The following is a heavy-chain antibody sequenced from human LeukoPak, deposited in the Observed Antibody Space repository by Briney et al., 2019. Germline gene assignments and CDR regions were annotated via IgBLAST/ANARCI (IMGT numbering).Heavy chain of an antibody. CDR2: MNPNSGGT. Sequence: GASVKVSCKTSGYTFTGYYIHWVRQAPGQGLEWMGWMNPNSGGTNYAQSFQGRVTMTRDTSISTAYMEMSRLRSDDTAVYYCVSHLPYYYDSSGDYAHVWGQGTRVVVSS. J-gene: IGHJ3*01. CDR1: GYTFTGYY. V-gene: IGHV1-2*02. D-gene: IGHD3-22*01. CDR3: VSHLPYYYDSSGDYAHV.